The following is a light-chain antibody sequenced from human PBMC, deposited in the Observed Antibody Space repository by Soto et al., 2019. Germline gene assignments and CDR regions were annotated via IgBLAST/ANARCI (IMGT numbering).Light chain of an antibody. CDR2: RAS. CDR3: QQYGSLPWT. CDR1: QSVSSSY. J-gene: IGKJ1*01. V-gene: IGKV3-20*01. Sequence: EIVLTQSPGTLSLSPGERATLSCRASQSVSSSYLTWYQQKPGQAPRLLIYRASIRATGIPYRFSGSGSGTDFTLTISRLEPEDFAVYYCQQYGSLPWTFGQGTKVEIK.